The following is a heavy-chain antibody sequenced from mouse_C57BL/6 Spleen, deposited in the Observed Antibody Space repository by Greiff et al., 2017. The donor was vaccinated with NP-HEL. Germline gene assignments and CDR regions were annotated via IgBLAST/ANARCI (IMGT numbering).Heavy chain of an antibody. CDR3: ARSPYYGSSWNAMDY. CDR2: IYPRDGST. CDR1: GYTFTDHT. V-gene: IGHV1-78*01. J-gene: IGHJ4*01. D-gene: IGHD1-1*01. Sequence: LVESDAELVKPGASVKISCKVSGYTFTDHTIHWMKQRPEQGLEWIGYIYPRDGSTKYNEKFKGKATLTADKSSSTAYMQLNSLTSEDSAVYFCARSPYYGSSWNAMDYWGQGTSVTVSS.